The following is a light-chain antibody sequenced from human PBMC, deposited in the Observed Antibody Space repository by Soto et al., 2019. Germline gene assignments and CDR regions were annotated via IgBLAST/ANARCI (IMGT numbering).Light chain of an antibody. Sequence: EIVMTQSPATLSVSPGERATRCCRASQSVSSDLAWYHQKPGQAPRLLIYGASTRATGIPARFSGSGSGTEFTLTINSLQSEDFAVYYCQQYGSSGTFGQGTKVDIK. J-gene: IGKJ1*01. CDR2: GAS. CDR1: QSVSSD. CDR3: QQYGSSGT. V-gene: IGKV3-15*01.